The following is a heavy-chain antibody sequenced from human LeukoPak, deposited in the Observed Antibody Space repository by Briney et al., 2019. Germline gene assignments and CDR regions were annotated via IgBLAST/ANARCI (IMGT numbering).Heavy chain of an antibody. J-gene: IGHJ6*02. D-gene: IGHD4-17*01. CDR3: ARDLPRDGDYVYYYGMDV. CDR2: ISSSSSYI. CDR1: GFTFSSYS. Sequence: GGSLRLSCAASGFTFSSYSMNWVRQAPGKGLEWVSSISSSSSYIYYADSVKGRFTISRDNAKNSLYLQMNSLRAEDTAVYYCARDLPRDGDYVYYYGMDVWGQGTTVTVSS. V-gene: IGHV3-21*01.